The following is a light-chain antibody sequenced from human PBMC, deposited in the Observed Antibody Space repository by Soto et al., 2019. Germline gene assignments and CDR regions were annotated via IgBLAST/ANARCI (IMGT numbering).Light chain of an antibody. CDR1: QSVSSSY. CDR2: GAS. Sequence: EIVLTQSPGTLSLSPGERATLSCRASQSVSSSYLAWYQQKPGQAPRLLIYGASSWPTGIPDRFSGSGSGTDFNLTISRLEPEDLAVYYCQQYGSSPYTFGQGTKLEIK. CDR3: QQYGSSPYT. J-gene: IGKJ2*01. V-gene: IGKV3-20*01.